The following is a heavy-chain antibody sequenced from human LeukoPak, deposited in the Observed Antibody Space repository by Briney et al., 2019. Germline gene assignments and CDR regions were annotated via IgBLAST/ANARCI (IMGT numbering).Heavy chain of an antibody. Sequence: ASVKVSCKASGYTFTGYYMHWVRQAPGQGLEWMGWINPNSGGTNYAQKFQGRVTMTRDTSIRTAYMELNRLRSDDTAVYYCARGARGIIMAVVDYWGQGTLVTVSS. J-gene: IGHJ4*02. CDR2: INPNSGGT. D-gene: IGHD3-10*01. CDR3: ARGARGIIMAVVDY. CDR1: GYTFTGYY. V-gene: IGHV1-2*02.